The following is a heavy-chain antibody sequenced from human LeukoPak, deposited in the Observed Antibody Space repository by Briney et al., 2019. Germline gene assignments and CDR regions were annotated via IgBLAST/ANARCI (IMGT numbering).Heavy chain of an antibody. CDR2: ISAYNGNT. D-gene: IGHD6-13*01. J-gene: IGHJ6*03. V-gene: IGHV1-18*01. CDR1: GYTFTSYG. CDR3: ARAYYRSSWYYYYYYYMDV. Sequence: GASVKVSCKSSGYTFTSYGISWVRQAPVQGLEWMGWISAYNGNTNYAQKLQGRVTMTTDTSTSTAYMELRSLRSDDTAMYYCARAYYRSSWYYYYYYYMDVWGKGTTVTVSS.